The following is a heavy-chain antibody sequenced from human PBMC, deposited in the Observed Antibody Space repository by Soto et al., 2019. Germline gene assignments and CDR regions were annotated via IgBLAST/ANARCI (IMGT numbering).Heavy chain of an antibody. CDR2: ISYDGSDK. J-gene: IGHJ6*02. V-gene: IGHV3-30*18. CDR3: AKDRDGEYGYMRYYYYGMDV. D-gene: IGHD4-17*01. CDR1: GFTFSSYG. Sequence: GGSLRLSCAASGFTFSSYGMHWVRQAPGKGLEWVAVISYDGSDKYYADSVKGRFTISRDNSKNTLYLQMNSLRAEDTAVYYCAKDRDGEYGYMRYYYYGMDVCGQGTTVTVSS.